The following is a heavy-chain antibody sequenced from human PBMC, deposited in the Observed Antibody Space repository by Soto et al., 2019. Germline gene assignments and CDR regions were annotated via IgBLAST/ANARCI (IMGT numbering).Heavy chain of an antibody. D-gene: IGHD2-2*03. Sequence: QVQLVQSGAEVKKPGSSVKVSCKASGGTFSSYAISWVRQAPGQGLEWMGGIIPIFGTANYAQKFQGRVTITGDESTSTAYMELSSLRSEDTAVYYCARLAGYCISTSCCGHYYYGMDVWGQGTTVTVSS. CDR1: GGTFSSYA. CDR3: ARLAGYCISTSCCGHYYYGMDV. CDR2: IIPIFGTA. J-gene: IGHJ6*02. V-gene: IGHV1-69*12.